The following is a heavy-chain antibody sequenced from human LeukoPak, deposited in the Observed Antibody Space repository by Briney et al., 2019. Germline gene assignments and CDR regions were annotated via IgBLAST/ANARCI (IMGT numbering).Heavy chain of an antibody. Sequence: GGSLRLSCAASGFTFSSYSMNWVRQAPGKGLEWVSYISSSSSTIYYADSVKGRFTISRDNAKNSLYLQMNSLRAEDTAVYYCAREGEGPYYYDSSGPGDYWGQGTLVTVSS. J-gene: IGHJ4*02. D-gene: IGHD3-22*01. CDR2: ISSSSSTI. CDR1: GFTFSSYS. CDR3: AREGEGPYYYDSSGPGDY. V-gene: IGHV3-48*04.